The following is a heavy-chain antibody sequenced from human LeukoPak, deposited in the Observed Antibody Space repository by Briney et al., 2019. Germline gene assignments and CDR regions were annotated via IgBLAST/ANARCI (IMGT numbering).Heavy chain of an antibody. CDR3: AKGEGDYYLFDC. V-gene: IGHV3-23*01. D-gene: IGHD1-26*01. J-gene: IGHJ4*02. Sequence: GGSLRLSRVASGFSFSDYAMSWVRQAPGKGLEWVSAITGSGTGGRTYYADSVKGRFTISRDNSKNTLFLQMNSLRAEDTAVYYCAKGEGDYYLFDCWGQGTLVTVSS. CDR1: GFSFSDYA. CDR2: ITGSGTGGRT.